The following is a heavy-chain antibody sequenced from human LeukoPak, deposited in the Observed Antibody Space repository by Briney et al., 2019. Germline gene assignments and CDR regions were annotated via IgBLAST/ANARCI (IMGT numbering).Heavy chain of an antibody. D-gene: IGHD2-8*02. CDR1: GFTFSSYA. CDR3: AREGLYCTGGSCYLVY. J-gene: IGHJ4*02. V-gene: IGHV3-30*04. CDR2: ISYDVTIQ. Sequence: PGGSLRLSCAASGFTFSSYAMHWVRQAPGRGLEWVATISYDVTIQFYADSVRGRSTISRDNINNTVYLELNSLRPEDTAVYYCAREGLYCTGGSCYLVYWGQGTLVTVSS.